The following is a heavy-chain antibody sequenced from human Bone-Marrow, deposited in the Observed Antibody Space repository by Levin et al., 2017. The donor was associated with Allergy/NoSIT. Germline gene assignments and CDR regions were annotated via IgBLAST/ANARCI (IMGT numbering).Heavy chain of an antibody. D-gene: IGHD3-9*01. CDR3: AHSNYDILTGSEYSNY. V-gene: IGHV2-5*01. J-gene: IGHJ4*02. CDR1: GFSLSTSGVG. CDR2: IYWNDDK. Sequence: QTLSLTCTFSGFSLSTSGVGVGWIRQPPGKALEWLALIYWNDDKRYSPSLKSRLTITKDTSKNQVVLTMTNMDPVDTATYYCAHSNYDILTGSEYSNYWGQGTLVTVSS.